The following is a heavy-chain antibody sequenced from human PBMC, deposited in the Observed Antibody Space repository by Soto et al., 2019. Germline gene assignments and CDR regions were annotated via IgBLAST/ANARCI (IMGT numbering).Heavy chain of an antibody. V-gene: IGHV3-53*01. Sequence: DVQLVESGGGLIQPGESLRLSCAAFGLTISGKKYVAWVRQAPGKGLEWVSALYDVDGSFYADSVKGRFTTSSDSSKTTVYLQMSSLKVEDTGVYSCARIYGSGVVDFWGQGSLITVSS. CDR1: GLTISGKKY. J-gene: IGHJ4*02. CDR3: ARIYGSGVVDF. CDR2: LYDVDGS. D-gene: IGHD3-10*01.